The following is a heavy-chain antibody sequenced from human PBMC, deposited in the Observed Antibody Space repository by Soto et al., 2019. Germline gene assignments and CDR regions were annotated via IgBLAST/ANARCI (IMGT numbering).Heavy chain of an antibody. CDR2: NYPSGTT. D-gene: IGHD5-12*01. CDR3: VREAYLRYAHAFDH. V-gene: IGHV4-59*01. J-gene: IGHJ4*01. Sequence: TSETLCLTCAVSGVTISTYYWSWIRQPPGKVLEWIGYNYPSGTTNYNPSLKSRVTISVNTSKNQFSLRLTSVTAADTAIYYGVREAYLRYAHAFDHGGHGILLTVS. CDR1: GVTISTYY.